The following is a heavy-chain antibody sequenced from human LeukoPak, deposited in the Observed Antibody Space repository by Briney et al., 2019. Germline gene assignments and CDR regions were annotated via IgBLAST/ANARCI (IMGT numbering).Heavy chain of an antibody. D-gene: IGHD5-18*01. J-gene: IGHJ4*02. Sequence: ASVKVSCKASGYTFTGYYMHWVRQAPGQGLEWVGWINTNSGGTNYAQKFQGRVTMTRDTYISTAYIELSRLRSDDPAVYYCEKYSYGFNPFDYWGQGTLVTVSS. CDR3: EKYSYGFNPFDY. V-gene: IGHV1-2*02. CDR1: GYTFTGYY. CDR2: INTNSGGT.